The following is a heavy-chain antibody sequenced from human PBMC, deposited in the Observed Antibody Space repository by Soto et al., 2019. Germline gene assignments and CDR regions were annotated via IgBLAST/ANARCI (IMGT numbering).Heavy chain of an antibody. J-gene: IGHJ2*01. CDR1: SGSVNNYH. Sequence: QVEVQESGPGLVKPSETLSLTCTFSSGSVNNYHLSWIRQPAGGGLEWIGRMFDSGNTKLNPPLQRRVTMSKDGSKNQFSLKLTSVTAADTGVYYCASDHLSWYFDLWGRGTLVTVSS. CDR2: MFDSGNT. V-gene: IGHV4-4*07. CDR3: ASDHLSWYFDL.